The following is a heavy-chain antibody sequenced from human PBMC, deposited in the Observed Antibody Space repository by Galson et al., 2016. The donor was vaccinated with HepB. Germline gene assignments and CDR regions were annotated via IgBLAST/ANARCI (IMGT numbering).Heavy chain of an antibody. CDR2: INTYNDNT. Sequence: SVKVSCKASGYTFTRYYIHWVRQAPGQGLEWMGRINTYNDNTIYAQKLQGRVTMTTDTSTSTAYMELRSLRSDDTAVYYCARGRLSGSYSALDVWGQGTMVTVSS. D-gene: IGHD1-26*01. CDR1: GYTFTRYY. V-gene: IGHV1-18*04. CDR3: ARGRLSGSYSALDV. J-gene: IGHJ3*01.